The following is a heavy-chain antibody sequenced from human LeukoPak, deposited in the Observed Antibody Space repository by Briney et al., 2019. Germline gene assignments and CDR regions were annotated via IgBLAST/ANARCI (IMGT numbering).Heavy chain of an antibody. D-gene: IGHD3-10*01. Sequence: PGGSLRLSCAASGFTFSSYSMNWVRQAPGKGLEWVSSISSSSSYIYYADSVKGRFTISRDNAKNSLYLQMNSLRAEDTAVYYCARDLVVPAVAYYGSGSPYGMDVWGQGTTVTVSS. CDR2: ISSSSSYI. CDR3: ARDLVVPAVAYYGSGSPYGMDV. CDR1: GFTFSSYS. J-gene: IGHJ6*02. V-gene: IGHV3-21*01.